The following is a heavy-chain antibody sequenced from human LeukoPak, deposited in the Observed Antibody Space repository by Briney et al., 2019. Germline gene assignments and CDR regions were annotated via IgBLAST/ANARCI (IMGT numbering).Heavy chain of an antibody. V-gene: IGHV1-46*01. CDR1: GYTFTSYY. CDR3: ARGECITMIDEYFQH. Sequence: ASVKVSCKASGYTFTSYYMHWVRQAPGQGLEWMGIINPSGGSTSYAQKFQGRVTMTRDMSTSTVYMELSSLRSEDTAVYYCARGECITMIDEYFQHWGQGTLVTVSS. D-gene: IGHD3-22*01. J-gene: IGHJ1*01. CDR2: INPSGGST.